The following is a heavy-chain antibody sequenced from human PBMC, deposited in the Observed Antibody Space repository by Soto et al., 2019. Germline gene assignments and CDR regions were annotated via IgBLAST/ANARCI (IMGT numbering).Heavy chain of an antibody. Sequence: VQLQESGPGLVKPSQTLSLTCTVSGDSTTSGAYYSSCFRHPPGKRPEWTGYIYYSGSTNYNPSPKSLVIMSVDTSKNQFSLKLTSVTAADTAVYYCASFVGLLWGGVSPAESWGSYYFDNWGQGTLVTVSS. CDR2: IYYSGST. V-gene: IGHV4-30-4*01. CDR3: ASFVGLLWGGVSPAESWGSYYFDN. J-gene: IGHJ4*02. CDR1: GDSTTSGAYY. D-gene: IGHD2-2*01.